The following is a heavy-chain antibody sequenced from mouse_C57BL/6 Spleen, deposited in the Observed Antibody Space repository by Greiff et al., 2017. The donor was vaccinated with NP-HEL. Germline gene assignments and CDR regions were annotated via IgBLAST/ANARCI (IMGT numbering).Heavy chain of an antibody. D-gene: IGHD2-4*01. CDR1: GYTFTSYW. V-gene: IGHV1-50*01. CDR3: ARGRSYDYDGAMDY. Sequence: QVQLQQSGAELVKPGASVKLSCKASGYTFTSYWMQWVKQRPGQGLEWIGEIDPSDSYTNYNQKFKGKATLTVDTSSSTAYMQLSSLTSEDSAVYYCARGRSYDYDGAMDYWGQGTSVTVSS. J-gene: IGHJ4*01. CDR2: IDPSDSYT.